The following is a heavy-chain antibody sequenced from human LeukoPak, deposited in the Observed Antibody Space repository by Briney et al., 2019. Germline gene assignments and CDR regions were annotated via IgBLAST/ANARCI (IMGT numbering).Heavy chain of an antibody. V-gene: IGHV3-66*01. CDR1: GFTFSSYA. CDR2: VYSGGLT. Sequence: GVSLRLSCAASGFTFSSYAMTWVRQAPGKGLEWVSTVYSGGLTFYAGPVKGRFTISRDNSKNTLYLQMSILRAEDTAVYYCVRDRWPGLGDFWGQGTTVTVSS. CDR3: VRDRWPGLGDF. D-gene: IGHD3/OR15-3a*01. J-gene: IGHJ6*02.